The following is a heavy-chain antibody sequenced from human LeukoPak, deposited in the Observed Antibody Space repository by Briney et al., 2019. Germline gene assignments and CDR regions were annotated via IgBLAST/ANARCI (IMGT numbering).Heavy chain of an antibody. CDR3: ARGRWSATTAAYYLDF. J-gene: IGHJ4*02. Sequence: ASVKVSCKASEYIFTDYAINWVRQAPRQRLEWMGWINAGNGNTKYSQKFQGRVTITRDTSASTAYMELSSLTSEDTAVYYCARGRWSATTAAYYLDFWGQGTLVTVSS. V-gene: IGHV1-3*01. CDR1: EYIFTDYA. CDR2: INAGNGNT. D-gene: IGHD5-24*01.